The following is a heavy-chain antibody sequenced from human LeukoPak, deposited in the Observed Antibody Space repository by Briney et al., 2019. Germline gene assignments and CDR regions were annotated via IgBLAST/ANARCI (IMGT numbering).Heavy chain of an antibody. CDR2: IYHSGST. CDR1: GGSISSGVYS. CDR3: ARAYCSSTSCSGFDY. J-gene: IGHJ4*02. V-gene: IGHV4-30-2*01. D-gene: IGHD2-2*01. Sequence: SQTLSLTCAVSGGSISSGVYSWSWIRQPPGKGLEWIGYIYHSGSTYYNPSLKSRVTISVDRSKNQFSLKLSSVTAADTAVYYCARAYCSSTSCSGFDYWGQGTLVTVSS.